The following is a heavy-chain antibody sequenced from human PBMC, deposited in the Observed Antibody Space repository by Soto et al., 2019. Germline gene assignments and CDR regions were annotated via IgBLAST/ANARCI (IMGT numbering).Heavy chain of an antibody. CDR1: GFTFSSYA. CDR3: AKVTDYDFWSGYYRGGSDFDY. J-gene: IGHJ4*02. V-gene: IGHV3-23*01. Sequence: PGGSLRLSCAASGFTFSSYAMSWVRQAPGKGLEWVSAISGSGGSTYYADSVKGRFTISRDNSKNTLYLQMNSLRAEDTAVYYCAKVTDYDFWSGYYRGGSDFDYWGQGTLVTVSS. CDR2: ISGSGGST. D-gene: IGHD3-3*01.